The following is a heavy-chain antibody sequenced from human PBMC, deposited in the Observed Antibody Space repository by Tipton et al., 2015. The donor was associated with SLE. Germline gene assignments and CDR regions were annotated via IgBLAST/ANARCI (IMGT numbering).Heavy chain of an antibody. V-gene: IGHV4-31*03. D-gene: IGHD6-13*01. CDR2: IYYSGGT. CDR3: ASYGGSCWGDAFDI. CDR1: GGSISSGGYY. Sequence: TLSLTCTVSGGSISSGGYYWIWIRLHPGKGLEWIGYIYYSGGTYYNPSLKSRVTISVDTSKNQFSLKLSSVTAADTAVYYCASYGGSCWGDAFDIWVQGTIVTVSS. J-gene: IGHJ3*02.